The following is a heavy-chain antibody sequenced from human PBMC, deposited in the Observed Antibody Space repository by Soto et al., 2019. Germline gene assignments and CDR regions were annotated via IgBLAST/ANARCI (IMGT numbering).Heavy chain of an antibody. D-gene: IGHD3-16*01. J-gene: IGHJ5*02. CDR3: VRDGSKSLRDWFDP. CDR1: GASISGFY. CDR2: IYATGTT. V-gene: IGHV4-4*07. Sequence: SETLSLTCTVSGASISGFYWSWIRKSAGKGLEWIGRIYATGTTDYNPSLKSRVMMSVDTSKKQFSLKLRSVTAADPSLYYCVRDGSKSLRDWFDPWGQG.